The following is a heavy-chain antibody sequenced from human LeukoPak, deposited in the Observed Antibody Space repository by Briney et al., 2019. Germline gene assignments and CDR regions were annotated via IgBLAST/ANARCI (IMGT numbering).Heavy chain of an antibody. CDR3: AGGSDCSGGSCYDY. Sequence: PSETLSLTCTVSGGSISSSSYYWGWIRQPPGKGLEWIGSIYYSGSTYYNPSLKSRVTISVDTSKNQFSLKLSSVTAADTAVYYCAGGSDCSGGSCYDYWGQGTLVTVSS. CDR1: GGSISSSSYY. CDR2: IYYSGST. V-gene: IGHV4-39*01. D-gene: IGHD2-15*01. J-gene: IGHJ4*02.